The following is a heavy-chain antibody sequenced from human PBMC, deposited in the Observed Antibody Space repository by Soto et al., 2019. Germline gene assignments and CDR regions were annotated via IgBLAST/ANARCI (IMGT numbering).Heavy chain of an antibody. CDR2: ISYDGSNK. Sequence: QVQLVESGGGVVQPGRSLRLSCAASGFTFSSYAMHWVRQAPGKGLEWVAVISYDGSNKYYADSVKGRFTISRDNSKNTLYLQMNSLRAEDTAVYYCARGSRIQLWLVVHWGQGTLVTVSS. D-gene: IGHD5-18*01. CDR3: ARGSRIQLWLVVH. V-gene: IGHV3-30-3*01. CDR1: GFTFSSYA. J-gene: IGHJ4*02.